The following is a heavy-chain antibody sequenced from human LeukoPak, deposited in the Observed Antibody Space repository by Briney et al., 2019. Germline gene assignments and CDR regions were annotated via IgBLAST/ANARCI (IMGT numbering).Heavy chain of an antibody. J-gene: IGHJ4*02. Sequence: SETLSLTCAVYGGSFSGYYWSWIRQPPGKGLEWIGEINHSGSTSYNPSLKSRVTISVDTSKNQFSLRLSSVTAADTAVYYCARVDTAMAGDYWGQGTLVTVSS. CDR2: INHSGST. V-gene: IGHV4-34*01. CDR1: GGSFSGYY. CDR3: ARVDTAMAGDY. D-gene: IGHD5-18*01.